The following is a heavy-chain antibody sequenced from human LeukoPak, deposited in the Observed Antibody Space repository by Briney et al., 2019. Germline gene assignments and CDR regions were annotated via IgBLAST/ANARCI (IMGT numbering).Heavy chain of an antibody. V-gene: IGHV4-38-2*02. J-gene: IGHJ5*02. D-gene: IGHD3-10*01. CDR1: GYSISSGYY. CDR3: ARKAQVGVNWFDP. CDR2: IYHSGST. Sequence: SETLSLTCTVSGYSISSGYYWGWIRQPPGKGMEWLGSIYHSGSTYYNPSLKSRVTISVDTSKNQFSLKLSSVTAADTAVYYCARKAQVGVNWFDPWGQETLVTVSS.